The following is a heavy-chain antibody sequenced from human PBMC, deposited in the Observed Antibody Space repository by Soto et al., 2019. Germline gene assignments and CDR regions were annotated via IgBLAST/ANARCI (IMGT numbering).Heavy chain of an antibody. CDR2: IYYSGST. CDR3: ARAALYDSSGYPYYFDY. V-gene: IGHV4-31*03. D-gene: IGHD3-22*01. Sequence: QVQLQESGPGLVKPSQTLSLTCTVSGGSISSGGYYWSWIRQHPGKGLEWIGYIYYSGSTYYNPXLKSRVTISVXXSXNXXSLKLSSVTAADTAVYYCARAALYDSSGYPYYFDYWGQGTLVTVSS. CDR1: GGSISSGGYY. J-gene: IGHJ4*02.